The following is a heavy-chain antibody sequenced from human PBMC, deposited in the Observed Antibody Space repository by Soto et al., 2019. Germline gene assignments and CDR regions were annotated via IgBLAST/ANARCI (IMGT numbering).Heavy chain of an antibody. CDR2: ISGSGGCT. Sequence: GGSLRLSCAASGFTSSNYAIRWVLQAPGKGLEWVSAISGSGGCTYYADSVKGRFTISRDNSKNTLYLQMNSLRAEDTAVYYCAKVSPITIFGVVIYVDYWGQGT. J-gene: IGHJ4*02. D-gene: IGHD3-3*01. V-gene: IGHV3-23*01. CDR3: AKVSPITIFGVVIYVDY. CDR1: GFTSSNYA.